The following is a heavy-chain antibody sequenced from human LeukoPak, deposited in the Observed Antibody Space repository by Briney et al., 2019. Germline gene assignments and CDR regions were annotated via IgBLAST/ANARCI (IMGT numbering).Heavy chain of an antibody. Sequence: GRSLRLSCAASGFTFSSYAMHWVRQAPGKGLEWVAVISYDGSNKYYADSVKGRFTISRDNSKNTLYLQMNSLRAEDTAVYYCASSPAADPYYYYGMDVWGQGTTVTVSS. J-gene: IGHJ6*02. CDR2: ISYDGSNK. V-gene: IGHV3-30-3*01. CDR1: GFTFSSYA. CDR3: ASSPAADPYYYYGMDV. D-gene: IGHD6-25*01.